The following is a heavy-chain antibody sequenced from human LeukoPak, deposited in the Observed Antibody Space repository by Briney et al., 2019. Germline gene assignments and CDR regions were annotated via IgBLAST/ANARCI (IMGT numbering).Heavy chain of an antibody. J-gene: IGHJ4*02. CDR3: ARDRLAAAGTLH. CDR1: GGSISSYY. CDR2: IYYSGST. D-gene: IGHD6-13*01. V-gene: IGHV4-59*12. Sequence: SETLSLTCTVSGGSISSYYWSWIRQPPGKGLEWIGSIYYSGSTYYNPSLKSRVTISVDTSKNQFSLKLSSVTAADTAVYYCARDRLAAAGTLHWGQGTLVTVSS.